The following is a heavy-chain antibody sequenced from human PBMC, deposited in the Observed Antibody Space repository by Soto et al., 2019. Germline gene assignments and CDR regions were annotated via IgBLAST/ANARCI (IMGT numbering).Heavy chain of an antibody. J-gene: IGHJ4*02. D-gene: IGHD2-15*01. V-gene: IGHV1-8*01. CDR1: GYTFTSYD. CDR3: ARGVRRLGYCSAGSCYIFNY. CDR2: MNPNRGNT. Sequence: ASVKVSCKASGYTFTSYDINCVRQATGQGLEWRGWMNPNRGNTGYAQKFQGRVTRTRNTSISTAYIQLNSRRPEETAVYHCARGVRRLGYCSAGSCYIFNYWGQGTLVTVSS.